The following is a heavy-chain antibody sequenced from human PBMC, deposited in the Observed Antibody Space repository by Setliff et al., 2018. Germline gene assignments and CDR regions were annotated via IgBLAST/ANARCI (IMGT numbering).Heavy chain of an antibody. CDR1: GGSISSSSYY. V-gene: IGHV3-7*03. CDR3: AREIWNMYDNSWSGYSDL. D-gene: IGHD3-3*01. CDR2: IRQDATNK. J-gene: IGHJ5*02. Sequence: ETLSLTCTVSGGSISSSSYYWSWIRQPPGKGLEWVADIRQDATNKYYVDSVEGRFTISRDNSKNSLFLEMNSLRVEDTALYQCAREIWNMYDNSWSGYSDLWGQGTLVTVSS.